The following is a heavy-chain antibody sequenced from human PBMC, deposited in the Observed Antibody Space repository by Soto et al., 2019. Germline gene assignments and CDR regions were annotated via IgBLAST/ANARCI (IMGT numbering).Heavy chain of an antibody. Sequence: QVQLVESGGGVVQPGGSLRLSCTASGFTFSSYGMHWVRQAPGKGLQWVAVIPHDGTYQYYLDSVKGRFTISRDNSKDTLYLQMNRLRVEDRAVYYCVRDDDNLDNGLDHWGQGTLVTVSS. CDR3: VRDDDNLDNGLDH. CDR2: IPHDGTYQ. CDR1: GFTFSSYG. V-gene: IGHV3-30*19. J-gene: IGHJ4*01. D-gene: IGHD1-1*01.